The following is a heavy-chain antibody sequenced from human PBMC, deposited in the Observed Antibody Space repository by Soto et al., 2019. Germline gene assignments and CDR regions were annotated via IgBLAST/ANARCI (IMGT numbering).Heavy chain of an antibody. V-gene: IGHV3-23*01. D-gene: IGHD2-15*01. CDR3: AKMQGTGLAAKNFDF. CDR2: ISDGGDLI. CDR1: GFPFSNHA. J-gene: IGHJ4*02. Sequence: GGSLRLSCAASGFPFSNHAMSWVRQAPGKGLEWVSGISDGGDLIYYADSVKGRFSMSRDNSENTMYLQMTNLRAEDTAIYFCAKMQGTGLAAKNFDFWGQGTLVTVSS.